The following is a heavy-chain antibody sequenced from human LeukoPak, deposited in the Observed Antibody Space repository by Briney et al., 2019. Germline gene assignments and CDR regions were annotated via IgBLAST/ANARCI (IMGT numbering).Heavy chain of an antibody. CDR2: INHRGST. V-gene: IGHV4-34*01. CDR1: NGSFSGYY. J-gene: IGHJ6*03. D-gene: IGHD6-6*01. CDR3: ARLDIAARPRHYYYYYMDV. Sequence: SETLSLTCAVYNGSFSGYYWSWNRQPPGKGLEWIGEINHRGSTNNNPSLKSRVTISVDTSKNQFSLKLTSVTAADTAVYYCARLDIAARPRHYYYYYMDVWGKGTTVTVSS.